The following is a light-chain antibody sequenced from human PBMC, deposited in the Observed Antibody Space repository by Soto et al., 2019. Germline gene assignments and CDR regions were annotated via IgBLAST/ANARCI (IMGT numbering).Light chain of an antibody. Sequence: QSVLTQPPSASGTPGQRVTISCSGSSSNIGSYYVYWYQQLPGTAPKLLIYRNNQRPSGVSHRFSGSRSDSTASLTISGLQAEDEADYYCSLYTSSSTLIFGGGTQLTVL. CDR1: SSNIGSYY. CDR2: RNN. J-gene: IGLJ2*01. V-gene: IGLV1-47*01. CDR3: SLYTSSSTLI.